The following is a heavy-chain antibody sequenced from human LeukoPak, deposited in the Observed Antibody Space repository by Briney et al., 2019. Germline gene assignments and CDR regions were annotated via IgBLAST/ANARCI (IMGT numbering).Heavy chain of an antibody. CDR1: GFFFTGYY. CDR3: AREQGFAVAGAFDY. V-gene: IGHV1-2*02. D-gene: IGHD6-19*01. J-gene: IGHJ4*02. CDR2: IDPNSGGT. Sequence: ASVKVSCKASGFFFTGYYIHWVRQAPGQGLEWMGWIDPNSGGTNYAQKFQGRVTMTRAASISTAYMGVSSLRSDDTAVYFCAREQGFAVAGAFDYWGQGTLVTVSS.